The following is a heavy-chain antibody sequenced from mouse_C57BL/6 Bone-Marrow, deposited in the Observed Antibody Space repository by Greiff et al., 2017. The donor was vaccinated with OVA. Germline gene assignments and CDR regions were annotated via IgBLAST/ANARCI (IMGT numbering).Heavy chain of an antibody. CDR1: GYAFSSSW. Sequence: VQLQESGPELVKPGASVKISCKASGYAFSSSWMNWVKQRPGKGLEWIGRIYPGDGDTNYNGKFKGKATLTPDKSSSTAYMQLSSLTSEDSAVYFCARGGGWLLPYYFDYWGQGTTLTVSS. V-gene: IGHV1-82*01. D-gene: IGHD2-3*01. CDR3: ARGGGWLLPYYFDY. CDR2: IYPGDGDT. J-gene: IGHJ2*01.